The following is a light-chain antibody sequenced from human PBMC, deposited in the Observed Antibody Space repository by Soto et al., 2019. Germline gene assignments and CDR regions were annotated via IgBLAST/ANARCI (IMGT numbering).Light chain of an antibody. CDR2: GAS. CDR1: ESVSSK. CDR3: QQYSKWPT. Sequence: EIVMTQSPATLSVSPGERDTLSCRASESVSSKLAWYQQRPGQAPRLLIYGASIRAAGIPDGFRGNGSGTEFTLTITRLQSEDVAIYYCQQYSKWPTFGQGTKVDIK. J-gene: IGKJ1*01. V-gene: IGKV3-15*01.